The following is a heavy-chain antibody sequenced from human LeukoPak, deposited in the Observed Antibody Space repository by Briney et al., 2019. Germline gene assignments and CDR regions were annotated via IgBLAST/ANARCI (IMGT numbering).Heavy chain of an antibody. CDR2: INNDGGGT. V-gene: IGHV3-74*01. J-gene: IGHJ1*01. CDR3: ARVSGPGMSKYFHL. D-gene: IGHD3-10*01. CDR1: VFTFSEAW. Sequence: GGSLRLSCAASVFTFSEAWMHWVRQSPGKGLVWVSRINNDGGGTSFADAVKGRFRISRDSAKDALYLQMKRLRAEDTAVDDCARVSGPGMSKYFHLWGQGTLVTVSS.